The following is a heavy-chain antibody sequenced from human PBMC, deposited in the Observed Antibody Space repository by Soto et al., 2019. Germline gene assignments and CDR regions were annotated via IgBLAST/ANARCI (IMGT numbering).Heavy chain of an antibody. CDR3: ARDLPCIAVAGRRAFDI. V-gene: IGHV1-18*01. CDR1: GYTFTSYG. Sequence: QVQLVQSGAEVKKPGASVKVSCKASGYTFTSYGISWVRQAPGQGLEWMGWISAYNGNTNYAQKLQGRVTMTTDTSPRTAYMELRSLTSDDTAVYYCARDLPCIAVAGRRAFDIWGQGTMVTVSS. D-gene: IGHD6-19*01. CDR2: ISAYNGNT. J-gene: IGHJ3*02.